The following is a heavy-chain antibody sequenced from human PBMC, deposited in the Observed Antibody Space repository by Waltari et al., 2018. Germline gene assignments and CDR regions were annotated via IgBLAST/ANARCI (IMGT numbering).Heavy chain of an antibody. CDR1: GFTFSSYG. Sequence: QVQLVESGGGVVQPGRSLRLSCTASGFTFSSYGMHWVRQAPGKGLEWVAVIWYDGSNKYYADSVKGRFTISRDNSKNTLYLQMNSLRAEDTAVYYCAREDMTPGAFDYWGQGTLVTVSS. V-gene: IGHV3-33*01. CDR2: IWYDGSNK. CDR3: AREDMTPGAFDY. J-gene: IGHJ4*02. D-gene: IGHD7-27*01.